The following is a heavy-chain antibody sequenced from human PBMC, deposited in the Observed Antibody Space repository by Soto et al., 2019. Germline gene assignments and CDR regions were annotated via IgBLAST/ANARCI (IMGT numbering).Heavy chain of an antibody. V-gene: IGHV4-4*02. CDR3: ARVWTTVTNWFDP. J-gene: IGHJ5*02. CDR2: IYHSGST. D-gene: IGHD4-17*01. CDR1: GGSISSSNW. Sequence: SETLSLTCAVSGGSISSSNWWSWVRQPPGKGLEWIGEIYHSGSTYYNPSLKSRVTISVDKSKNQFSLKLSSVTAADTAVYYCARVWTTVTNWFDPWGQGTLVTV.